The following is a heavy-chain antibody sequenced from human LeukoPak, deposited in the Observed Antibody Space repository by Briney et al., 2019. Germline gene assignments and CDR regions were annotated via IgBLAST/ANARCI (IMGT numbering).Heavy chain of an antibody. Sequence: PGGSLRLSCVVSGFTFSDFHMSWLRQAPGKGLEWISYITNSGSDIEYADSMKGRFTISWDDAKKSLYLEMNTLRAEDTAIYYCACPYRSRFDYWGQGTLVTVSS. CDR3: ACPYRSRFDY. CDR1: GFTFSDFH. V-gene: IGHV3-11*01. CDR2: ITNSGSDI. D-gene: IGHD6-13*01. J-gene: IGHJ4*02.